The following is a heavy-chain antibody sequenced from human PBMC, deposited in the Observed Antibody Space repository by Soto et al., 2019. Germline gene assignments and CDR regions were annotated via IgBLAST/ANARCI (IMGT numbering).Heavy chain of an antibody. V-gene: IGHV1-8*02. D-gene: IGHD6-13*01. J-gene: IGHJ6*02. CDR1: GYDFTAYD. Sequence: ASVKVSCKASGYDFTAYDINWVRQASGQGLEWMGWMNPINGAAGSARRFQGRISMTRNTATDTAYLELTSLRSDDSAVYYCGRGPSPRAPAGGTPYYYAMDVWGQGTTVTVSS. CDR2: MNPINGAA. CDR3: GRGPSPRAPAGGTPYYYAMDV.